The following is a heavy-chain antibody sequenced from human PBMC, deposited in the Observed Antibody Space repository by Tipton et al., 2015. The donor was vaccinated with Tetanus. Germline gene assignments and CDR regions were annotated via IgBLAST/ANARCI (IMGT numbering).Heavy chain of an antibody. CDR2: IYQTDST. D-gene: IGHD5-24*01. V-gene: IGHV4-30-2*01. J-gene: IGHJ4*02. Sequence: TLSLTCTVSGGSISSGDYYWSWLRQPPGQGLEWLGYIYQTDSTYYNPSVRSRLTLSLQRSKNQFSLRLASVTAADTAVYFCARANFESSKKGPFDSWGQGILVIVSA. CDR1: GGSISSGDYY. CDR3: ARANFESSKKGPFDS.